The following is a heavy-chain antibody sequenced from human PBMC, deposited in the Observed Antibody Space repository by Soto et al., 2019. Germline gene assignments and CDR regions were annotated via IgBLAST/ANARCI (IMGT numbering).Heavy chain of an antibody. CDR1: GFTFITYE. D-gene: IGHD3-22*01. CDR3: ARDGYDSSGDSEYFQY. V-gene: IGHV3-48*03. CDR2: ISSSGSSI. Sequence: PWGSLRLSCAASGFTFITYEINCCRHSPFKWLEWISYISSSGSSIYYADSVKGRFTISRDNAWNSLHLQMNSLRVEDTAVYYCARDGYDSSGDSEYFQYWGQGTLVTVSS. J-gene: IGHJ1*01.